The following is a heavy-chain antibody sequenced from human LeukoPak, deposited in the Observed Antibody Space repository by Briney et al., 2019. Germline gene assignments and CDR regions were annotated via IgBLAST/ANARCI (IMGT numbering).Heavy chain of an antibody. Sequence: ASVKVSCKASGGTFSSYAISWVRQAPGQGLEWMGRIIPILGIANYAQKLQGRVTMTTDTSTSTAYMELRSLRSDDTAVYYCARDRGVRGVNPVDYWGQGTLVTVSS. CDR2: IIPILGIA. V-gene: IGHV1-69*04. CDR1: GGTFSSYA. D-gene: IGHD3-10*01. CDR3: ARDRGVRGVNPVDY. J-gene: IGHJ4*02.